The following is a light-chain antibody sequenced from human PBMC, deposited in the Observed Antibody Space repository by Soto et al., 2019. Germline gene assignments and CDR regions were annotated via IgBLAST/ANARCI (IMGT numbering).Light chain of an antibody. CDR1: QKISTY. CDR3: QQSYRTPYT. V-gene: IGKV1-39*01. Sequence: IQLTQSPSSLSASVGDTVTITCRASQKISTYLNWYQHKSGKAPNLLIQAASTLLSGVPSRFSGSGSETDFTLTIRSLRPEDFATYYCQQSYRTPYTFGQGTKVDIK. CDR2: AAS. J-gene: IGKJ2*01.